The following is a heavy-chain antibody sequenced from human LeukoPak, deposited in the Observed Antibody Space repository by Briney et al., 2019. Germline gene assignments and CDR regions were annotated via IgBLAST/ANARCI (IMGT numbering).Heavy chain of an antibody. CDR2: FDPEDGET. Sequence: ASVKVSCKVSGYTLTELSMHWVRQAPGKGLEWMGGFDPEDGETIYAQKFQGRVTITRDTSASTAYMELSSLRSEDTAVYYCARVREDYDSSGYRYNWFDPWGQGTLVTVSS. CDR1: GYTLTELS. CDR3: ARVREDYDSSGYRYNWFDP. V-gene: IGHV1-24*01. J-gene: IGHJ5*02. D-gene: IGHD3-22*01.